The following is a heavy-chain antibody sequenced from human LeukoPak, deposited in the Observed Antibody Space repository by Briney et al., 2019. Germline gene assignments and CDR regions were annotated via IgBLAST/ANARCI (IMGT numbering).Heavy chain of an antibody. D-gene: IGHD3-3*01. CDR2: IYTSGST. CDR1: GGSISNYY. Sequence: SETLSLTCTVSGGSISNYYWSWIRQPAGKGLEWIGRIYTSGSTNYNPSLKSRVTMSVDTSKNQFSLKLSSVTAADTAVYYCASSYYDFWSGSVDYYGMDVWGQGTTVTVSS. J-gene: IGHJ6*02. CDR3: ASSYYDFWSGSVDYYGMDV. V-gene: IGHV4-4*07.